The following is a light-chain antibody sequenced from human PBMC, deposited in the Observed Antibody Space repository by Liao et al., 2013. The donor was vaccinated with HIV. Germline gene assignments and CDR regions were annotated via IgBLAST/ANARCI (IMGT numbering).Light chain of an antibody. J-gene: IGLJ2*01. Sequence: SYVLTQPPSVSVAPGETASITCAGNNIESKSVQWYQQRTGQAPVVVVYYDSDRPSGIPERFSGSNSGNTATLAISRVEAGDEGDYYCQVWDSASEHVVFGGGTKLTVL. CDR3: QVWDSASEHVV. CDR1: NIESKS. CDR2: YDS. V-gene: IGLV3-21*01.